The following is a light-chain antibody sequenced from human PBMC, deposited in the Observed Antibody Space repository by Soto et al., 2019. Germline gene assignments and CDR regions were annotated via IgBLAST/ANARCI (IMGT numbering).Light chain of an antibody. CDR3: QQSYSVPPT. CDR1: QSVSSN. Sequence: EIVMTQSPATLSVSPGERATLSCRASQSVSSNLAWYQQKPGQAPRLLIYGASTRATGIPARFSGSGSGTEFTLTISSLQSEDFATYYCQQSYSVPPTFGQGTKVDIK. CDR2: GAS. J-gene: IGKJ1*01. V-gene: IGKV3-15*01.